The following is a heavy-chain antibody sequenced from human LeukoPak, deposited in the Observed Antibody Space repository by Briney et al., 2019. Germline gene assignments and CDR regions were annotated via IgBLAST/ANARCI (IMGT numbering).Heavy chain of an antibody. V-gene: IGHV4-59*01. J-gene: IGHJ4*02. D-gene: IGHD5-18*01. CDR1: GGSISSYY. Sequence: PSETLSLTCTVSGGSISSYYWNWIRQPPGKGLEWIGYIFYGGSTNYNPSLKSRVTISVDTSKKQFSLKLSSVTAADTAVYYCARGVYSYGYGFDYWGQGTLVTVSS. CDR2: IFYGGST. CDR3: ARGVYSYGYGFDY.